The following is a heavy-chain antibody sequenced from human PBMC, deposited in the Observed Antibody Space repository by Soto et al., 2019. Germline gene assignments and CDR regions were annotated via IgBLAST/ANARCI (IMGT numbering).Heavy chain of an antibody. J-gene: IGHJ3*02. CDR2: ISSSSGNI. D-gene: IGHD5-18*01. Sequence: EVQLVESGGGLVKAGGSLRLSCAASGFTFSAYSMNWVRQAPGKGLEWVASISSSSGNIYYADSVKGRFTISRDNAKNALYLQINLLRAEDTAVYYCASPRPGYTSAFDIWGQGTMVTVSS. CDR3: ASPRPGYTSAFDI. CDR1: GFTFSAYS. V-gene: IGHV3-21*01.